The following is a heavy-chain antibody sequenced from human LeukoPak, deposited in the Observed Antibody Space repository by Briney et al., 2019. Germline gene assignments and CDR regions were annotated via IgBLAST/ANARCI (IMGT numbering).Heavy chain of an antibody. V-gene: IGHV3-21*01. CDR1: GFTFSSYW. Sequence: GGSLRLSCAASGFTFSSYWMSWVRQAPGKGLEWVSFIDTSGTYIYYGESMKGRFTISRDNAKNSLYLQMNGLRAEDTAVYYCARGRSITLLRGVAMSDGFDIWGQGTMVAVSS. CDR3: ARGRSITLLRGVAMSDGFDI. CDR2: IDTSGTYI. D-gene: IGHD3-10*01. J-gene: IGHJ3*02.